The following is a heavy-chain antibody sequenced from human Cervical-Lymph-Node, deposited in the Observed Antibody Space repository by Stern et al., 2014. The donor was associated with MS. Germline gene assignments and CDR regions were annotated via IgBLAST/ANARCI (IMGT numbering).Heavy chain of an antibody. CDR3: ARGGGLVGYFDY. CDR2: ITPVFGTT. CDR1: GDTFSSYA. Sequence: QVQLVQSGAEVKQPGSSVKVSCKASGDTFSSYAINWVRQVPGQGLEWMGGITPVFGTTNYAQKFQGRVTITADKSTNTAYMELKTLRSEDTAVYYCARGGGLVGYFDYWGQGTLVSVSS. D-gene: IGHD1-26*01. V-gene: IGHV1-69*06. J-gene: IGHJ4*02.